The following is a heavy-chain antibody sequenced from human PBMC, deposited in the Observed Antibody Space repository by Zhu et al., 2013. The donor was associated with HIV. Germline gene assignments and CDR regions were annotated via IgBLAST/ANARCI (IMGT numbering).Heavy chain of an antibody. Sequence: QVQLQQWGAGLLKPSETLSLTCAVYGGSFSGYYWSWIRQPPGKGLEWIGEINHSGSTNYNPSLKSRVTISVDTSKNQFSLKLSSVTAADTAVYYCARVGARWLQPLDYWGQGTLVTVSS. J-gene: IGHJ4*02. CDR3: ARVGARWLQPLDY. CDR1: GGSFSGYY. CDR2: INHSGST. V-gene: IGHV4-34*01. D-gene: IGHD5-12*01.